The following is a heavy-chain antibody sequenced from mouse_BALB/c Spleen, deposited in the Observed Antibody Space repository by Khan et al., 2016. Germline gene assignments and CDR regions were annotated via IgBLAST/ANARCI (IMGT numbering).Heavy chain of an antibody. CDR3: ATWDYYGSAFAY. CDR1: GDSITSGH. J-gene: IGHJ3*01. V-gene: IGHV3-8*02. D-gene: IGHD1-2*01. CDR2: ISHSGDS. Sequence: EVKLEESGPSLAKPSQTLSLTCSVTGDSITSGHWNWIRKFPGNKFDFMGYISHSGDSYYNPSLKSRISITRDTSKNQYNLQLNSVTTEDTATYYCATWDYYGSAFAYWGQGTLVTVSA.